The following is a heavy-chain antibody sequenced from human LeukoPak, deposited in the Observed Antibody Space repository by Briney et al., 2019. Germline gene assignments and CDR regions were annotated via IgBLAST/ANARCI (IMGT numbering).Heavy chain of an antibody. D-gene: IGHD2-15*01. V-gene: IGHV4-61*02. Sequence: PSETLSLTCTVSGGSISSGRYYWSWIRQPAGTGLEWIGRIYTSGSTNYNPSLKTRVTISVDTSKHQFSLKLSSVTAADTAVYYCARERGGILAAPTYYFDYWGQGTLVTVSS. CDR2: IYTSGST. J-gene: IGHJ4*02. CDR3: ARERGGILAAPTYYFDY. CDR1: GGSISSGRYY.